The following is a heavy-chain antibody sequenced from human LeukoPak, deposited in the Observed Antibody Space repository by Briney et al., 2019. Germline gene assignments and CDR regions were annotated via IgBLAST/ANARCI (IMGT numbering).Heavy chain of an antibody. Sequence: GSLRLSCAASGFPVSSNYMSWVRQAPGKGLEWVSVIYSGGSTYYADSVKGRFTISRDNSKNTLYLQMNSLRAEDTAVYYCARDLTGGYCSGGSCGAFDIWGQGTMVTVSS. J-gene: IGHJ3*02. CDR3: ARDLTGGYCSGGSCGAFDI. CDR1: GFPVSSNY. D-gene: IGHD2-15*01. V-gene: IGHV3-66*01. CDR2: IYSGGST.